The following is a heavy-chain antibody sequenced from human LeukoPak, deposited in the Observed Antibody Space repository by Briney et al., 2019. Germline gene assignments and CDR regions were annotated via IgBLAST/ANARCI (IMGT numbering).Heavy chain of an antibody. D-gene: IGHD6-19*01. Sequence: PGGSLRLSCAASGFTVSSNCMSWVRQAPGKGLEWVSVIYSGGSTYYADSVKGRFTISRHNSKNTLYLQMNSLRAEDTAVYYCARATLAVAGTNYYYYYGMDVWGQGTTVTVSS. CDR2: IYSGGST. J-gene: IGHJ6*02. CDR3: ARATLAVAGTNYYYYYGMDV. V-gene: IGHV3-53*04. CDR1: GFTVSSNC.